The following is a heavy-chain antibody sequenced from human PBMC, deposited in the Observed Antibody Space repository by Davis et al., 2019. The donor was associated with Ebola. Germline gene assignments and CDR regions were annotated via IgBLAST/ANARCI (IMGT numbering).Heavy chain of an antibody. D-gene: IGHD3-3*01. V-gene: IGHV3-21*01. CDR3: ARALQSVEEMWSGQEY. CDR2: ILSSSRYI. CDR1: GLAFSSYS. J-gene: IGHJ4*02. Sequence: PGGSLRLSCAASGLAFSSYSMACVRPAPRPFLPSFSSILSSSRYIYYSDAVRGRFTISRDNDENSPYLQMNSLRAEDTAGLYCARALQSVEEMWSGQEYWGQGTLVTVSS.